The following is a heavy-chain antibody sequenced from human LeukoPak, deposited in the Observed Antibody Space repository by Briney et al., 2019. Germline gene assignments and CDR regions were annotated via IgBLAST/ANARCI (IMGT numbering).Heavy chain of an antibody. Sequence: ASVKVSCKASGYTFTDYYIHWVRQAPGQGLEWMGWINPNSGGTNYAQKFQGRVAMTRDTSISIAYMELSRLRSDDTAVYYCARDALTSSPYYFDYWGQGTLVTVSS. D-gene: IGHD2-8*01. CDR3: ARDALTSSPYYFDY. V-gene: IGHV1-2*02. J-gene: IGHJ4*02. CDR1: GYTFTDYY. CDR2: INPNSGGT.